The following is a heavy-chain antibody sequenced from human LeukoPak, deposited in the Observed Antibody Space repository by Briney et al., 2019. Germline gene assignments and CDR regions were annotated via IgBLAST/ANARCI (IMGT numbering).Heavy chain of an antibody. CDR1: GGTFSSYA. CDR2: IIPIFGTA. V-gene: IGHV1-69*01. CDR3: ARVAAMVSGGPDY. Sequence: KVSXKASGGTFSSYAISWVRQAPGQGLEWMGGIIPIFGTANYAQKFQGRVTITADESTSTAYMELSSLRSEDTAVYYCARVAAMVSGGPDYWGQGTLVTVSS. D-gene: IGHD5-18*01. J-gene: IGHJ4*02.